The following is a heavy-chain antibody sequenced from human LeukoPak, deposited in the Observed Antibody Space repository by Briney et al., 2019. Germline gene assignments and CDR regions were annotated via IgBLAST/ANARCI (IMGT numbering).Heavy chain of an antibody. CDR3: ARGQDIVVVPAASPYYYYMDA. V-gene: IGHV1-69*13. CDR1: GGTFSSYA. Sequence: SVKVSCKASGGTFSSYAISWVRQAPGQGLEWMGGIIPIFGTANYAQKFQGRVTITADESTSTAYMELSSLRSEDTAVYYCARGQDIVVVPAASPYYYYMDAWGKGTTVTISS. D-gene: IGHD2-2*01. CDR2: IIPIFGTA. J-gene: IGHJ6*03.